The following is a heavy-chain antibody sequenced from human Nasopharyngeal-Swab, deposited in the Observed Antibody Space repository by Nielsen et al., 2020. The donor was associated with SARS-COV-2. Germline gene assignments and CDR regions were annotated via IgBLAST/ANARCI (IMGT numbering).Heavy chain of an antibody. CDR1: GGSISSGTYY. V-gene: IGHV4-31*03. Sequence: SETLSLTCTVSGGSISSGTYYWSWIRQHPGKGLEWIGYIYYSGSTYYNPSLKSRVTISVDTSKNQFSLKLSSVTAADTAVYYCARDQGDVVTPTSFFDYWGQGTLVTVSS. D-gene: IGHD4-23*01. J-gene: IGHJ4*02. CDR3: ARDQGDVVTPTSFFDY. CDR2: IYYSGST.